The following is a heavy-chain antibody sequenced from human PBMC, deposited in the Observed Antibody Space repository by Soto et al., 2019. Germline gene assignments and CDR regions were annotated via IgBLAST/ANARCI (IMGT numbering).Heavy chain of an antibody. Sequence: TLSLTCTVSGGSISSYYWSWIRQPPGKGLEWIGYIYYSGSTNYNPSLKSRVTISVDTSKNQFSLKLSSVTAADTAVYYCARVKLEWLFIFDPWGQGTLVTVSS. J-gene: IGHJ5*02. D-gene: IGHD3-3*01. CDR3: ARVKLEWLFIFDP. V-gene: IGHV4-59*01. CDR1: GGSISSYY. CDR2: IYYSGST.